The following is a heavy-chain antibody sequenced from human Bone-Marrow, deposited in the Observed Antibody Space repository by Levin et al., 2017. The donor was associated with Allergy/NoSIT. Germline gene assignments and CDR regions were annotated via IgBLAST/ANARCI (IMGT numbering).Heavy chain of an antibody. CDR2: ISYDGSNK. CDR3: AKDLGNGDRLNYFDY. CDR1: GFTFSSYG. Sequence: GGSLRLSCAASGFTFSSYGMHWVRQAPGKGLEWVAVISYDGSNKYYADSVKGRFTISRDNSKNTLYLQMNSLRAEDTAVYYCAKDLGNGDRLNYFDYWGQGTLVTVSS. V-gene: IGHV3-30*18. J-gene: IGHJ4*02. D-gene: IGHD4-17*01.